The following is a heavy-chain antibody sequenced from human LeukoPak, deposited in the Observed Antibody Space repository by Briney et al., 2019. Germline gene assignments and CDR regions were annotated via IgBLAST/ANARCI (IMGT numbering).Heavy chain of an antibody. D-gene: IGHD5-24*01. CDR1: GGTFSSYA. V-gene: IGHV1-69*04. CDR2: IIPIFGLA. J-gene: IGHJ3*02. Sequence: GASVKVSCKASGGTFSSYAISWVRQAPGRGLEWMGRIIPIFGLANYAQKFQGRVTITADKSTSTAYMELSSLRSEDTAVYYCARATGAFDIWGQGTMVTVSS. CDR3: ARATGAFDI.